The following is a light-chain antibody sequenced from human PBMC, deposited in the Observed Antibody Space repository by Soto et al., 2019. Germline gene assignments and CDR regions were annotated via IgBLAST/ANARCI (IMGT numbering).Light chain of an antibody. CDR3: QQYNTYRT. CDR2: KAS. J-gene: IGKJ1*01. V-gene: IGKV1-5*03. CDR1: QTISEW. Sequence: DIQMTQSPSTLSASVGDRVTIACRASQTISEWLAWYQQKPGRAPSLLIYKASTLHSGVPSRFSGSGSGTDFTLTISSLQPDDVATYYCQQYNTYRTFGQGTKVEIK.